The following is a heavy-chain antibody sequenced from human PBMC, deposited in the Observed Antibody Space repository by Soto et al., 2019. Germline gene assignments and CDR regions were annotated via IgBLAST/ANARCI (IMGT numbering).Heavy chain of an antibody. CDR3: ARRYCSAGGCFNVGY. CDR1: GYTFTAYY. CDR2: INPNSGGT. Sequence: ASVKVSCKASGYTFTAYYMHWVRQAPGQGLEWMGWINPNSGGTNYAQKFQGRVTMTGDTSIDTAYMELSRLRSDDTAVYYCARRYCSAGGCFNVGYWGQGTQVTVSS. V-gene: IGHV1-2*02. D-gene: IGHD2-15*01. J-gene: IGHJ4*02.